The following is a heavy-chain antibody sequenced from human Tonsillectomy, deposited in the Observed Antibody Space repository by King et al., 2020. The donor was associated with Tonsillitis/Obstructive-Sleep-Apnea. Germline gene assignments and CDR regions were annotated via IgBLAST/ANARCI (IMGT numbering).Heavy chain of an antibody. J-gene: IGHJ6*03. CDR3: ARLKTYSSSNYMDV. CDR2: ISSSSSYI. V-gene: IGHV3-21*01. Sequence: VQLVESGGGLVKPGGSLRLSCAASGFTFSSYSMNWVRQAPGKGLEWGSSISSSSSYIYYADSVKGRFTISRDNAKNSLYLQMNSLRAEDTAVYYCARLKTYSSSNYMDVWGKGTTVTVSS. CDR1: GFTFSSYS. D-gene: IGHD6-6*01.